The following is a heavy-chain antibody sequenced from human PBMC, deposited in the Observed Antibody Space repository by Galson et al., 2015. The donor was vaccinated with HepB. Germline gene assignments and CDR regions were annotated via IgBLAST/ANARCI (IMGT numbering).Heavy chain of an antibody. J-gene: IGHJ4*02. CDR1: GYSFTSYW. V-gene: IGHV5-10-1*01. CDR2: IDPSDSYT. CDR3: ARHVGWELLSWNY. D-gene: IGHD1-26*01. Sequence: SGAEVKQPGESLRISCKGSGYSFTSYWISWVRQMPGKGLEWMGRIDPSDSYTNYSPSFQGHVTISADKSISTAYLQWSSLKASDTAMYYCARHVGWELLSWNYWGQGTLVAVSS.